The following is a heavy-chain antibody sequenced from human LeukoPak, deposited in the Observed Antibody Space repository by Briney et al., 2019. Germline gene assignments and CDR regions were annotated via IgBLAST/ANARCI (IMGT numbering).Heavy chain of an antibody. CDR3: ARDFFHGHCSGLTCFLLDY. D-gene: IGHD2-15*01. Sequence: GASVKVPCKASGYTFTSYGITWVRQAPGQGLELKGWISAHNGNTNYAQRFQGRLTMTTDTSTNTAYMELRSLRPDDTAVYYCARDFFHGHCSGLTCFLLDYWGQGSLVTVSS. CDR1: GYTFTSYG. V-gene: IGHV1-18*01. J-gene: IGHJ4*02. CDR2: ISAHNGNT.